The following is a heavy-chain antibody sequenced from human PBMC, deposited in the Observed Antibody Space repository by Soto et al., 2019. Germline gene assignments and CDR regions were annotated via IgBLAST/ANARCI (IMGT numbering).Heavy chain of an antibody. J-gene: IGHJ6*02. CDR1: GFPFSSYA. V-gene: IGHV3-23*01. CDR3: AKMTSDSYGRNHGMDF. Sequence: GGSLRLSCAGSGFPFSSYAMSWVRQATEKGLEWVSALSDSGVSPYYADSVKGRFTISRDNSKNTLYLQMDSLRVEDTALYYCAKMTSDSYGRNHGMDFWGQGTTVTVS. CDR2: LSDSGVSP. D-gene: IGHD5-18*01.